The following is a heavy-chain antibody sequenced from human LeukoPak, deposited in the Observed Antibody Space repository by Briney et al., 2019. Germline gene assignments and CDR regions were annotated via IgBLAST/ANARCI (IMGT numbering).Heavy chain of an antibody. D-gene: IGHD2/OR15-2a*01. CDR3: ARGLSNSRRTLLGLDY. CDR2: INHSGSA. Sequence: SETLSLTCAVYGGSLSGYYWNWIRQPPGKGLEWIGEINHSGSANYNPSLKSRVTISIDTSKNQFSLILSSVTAADTAVFYCARGLSNSRRTLLGLDYWGQGTLVTVSS. V-gene: IGHV4-34*01. CDR1: GGSLSGYY. J-gene: IGHJ4*02.